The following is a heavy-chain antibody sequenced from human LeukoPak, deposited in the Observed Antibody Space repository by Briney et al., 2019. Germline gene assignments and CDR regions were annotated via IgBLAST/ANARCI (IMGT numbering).Heavy chain of an antibody. V-gene: IGHV3-21*01. J-gene: IGHJ5*02. CDR3: ARDLGQYYDTSDNWFDP. D-gene: IGHD3-22*01. Sequence: GGSLRLSCAASGFTFSSYSMNWVRQAPGKGLEWVSFIGSSGSNIYYADSVKGRFTISRDNAKNTLNLQMNSLRAEDTAVYYCARDLGQYYDTSDNWFDPWGQGTLVTVSS. CDR1: GFTFSSYS. CDR2: IGSSGSNI.